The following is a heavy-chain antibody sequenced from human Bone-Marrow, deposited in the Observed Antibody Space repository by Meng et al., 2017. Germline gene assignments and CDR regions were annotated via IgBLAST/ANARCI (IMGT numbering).Heavy chain of an antibody. CDR1: GGSISSIDW. CDR2: IYHGGDT. D-gene: IGHD3-22*01. CDR3: ASSFVITMIVVVITNAFDI. Sequence: SETLSLTCVVSGGSISSIDWWSWVRQPPGKGLEWIGEIYHGGDTNYNPSLKSRVTIAIDRSKNQFSLKLSSVTAADTAVYYCASSFVITMIVVVITNAFDIWGQGTMVTVSS. J-gene: IGHJ3*02. V-gene: IGHV4/OR15-8*02.